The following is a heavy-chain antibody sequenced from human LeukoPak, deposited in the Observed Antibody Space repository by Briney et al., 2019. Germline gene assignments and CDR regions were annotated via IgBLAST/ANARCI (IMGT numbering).Heavy chain of an antibody. J-gene: IGHJ6*04. CDR1: GGSFSAYY. CDR3: ARDSSSWYAYYYGMDV. D-gene: IGHD6-13*01. V-gene: IGHV4-34*01. CDR2: INHSGNT. Sequence: SETLSLTCAVYGGSFSAYYWSWIRQPPGKGLEWIGEINHSGNTNYNPSLKSRVTMSVDTSKNQFSLMLSSVTAADTAVYYCARDSSSWYAYYYGMDVWGKGTTVTVSS.